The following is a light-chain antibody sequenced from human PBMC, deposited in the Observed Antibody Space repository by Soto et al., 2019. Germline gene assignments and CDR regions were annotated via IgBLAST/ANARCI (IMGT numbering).Light chain of an antibody. J-gene: IGKJ1*01. CDR3: QEYNNWPQR. CDR2: GAS. CDR1: QSVSSN. V-gene: IGKV3-15*01. Sequence: EIVMTQSPATLSVSPGERATLSCRASQSVSSNLAWYQQKPGQAPRLLIYGASTRATGIPARFSGSGSGTEFTLTTSSLHSEDFAVYYCQEYNNWPQRFGQGTKVEIK.